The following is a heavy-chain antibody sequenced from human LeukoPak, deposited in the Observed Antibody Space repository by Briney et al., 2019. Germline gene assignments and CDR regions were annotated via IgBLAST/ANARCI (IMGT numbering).Heavy chain of an antibody. CDR1: GGSISSYY. Sequence: PSETLSLTCTVSGGSISSYYWSWIRQPPGKGLEWIGYIYYSGSTNYNPSLKSRVTISVDTSKNQFSLKLSSVTAADTAVYYCARLPYCGGDCYALYWYFDLWGRGTLVTVSS. J-gene: IGHJ2*01. V-gene: IGHV4-59*08. D-gene: IGHD2-21*02. CDR3: ARLPYCGGDCYALYWYFDL. CDR2: IYYSGST.